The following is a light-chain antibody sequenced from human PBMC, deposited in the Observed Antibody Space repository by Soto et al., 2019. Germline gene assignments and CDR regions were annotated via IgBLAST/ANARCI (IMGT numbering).Light chain of an antibody. J-gene: IGKJ2*01. Sequence: EVVLTQSPGTLSLSPGERATLSCRASQSVSSSYLAWYQQKPGQAPRLLIYGASSRATDIPDRFSGSGSGTDLTLTISRLEPEDFSVYYCQQYGSSPYTFGQGTNLEIK. CDR2: GAS. V-gene: IGKV3-20*01. CDR1: QSVSSSY. CDR3: QQYGSSPYT.